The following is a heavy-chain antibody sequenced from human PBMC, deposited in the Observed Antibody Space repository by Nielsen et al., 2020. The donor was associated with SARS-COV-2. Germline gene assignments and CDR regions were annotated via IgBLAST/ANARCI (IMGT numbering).Heavy chain of an antibody. V-gene: IGHV3-23*01. CDR2: ITGSGGRT. Sequence: GGSLRLSCAASGFTFDTYAMNWVRQAPGKGLEWVSGITGSGGRTHSADSVEGRFTISRDNSKNTLYLQMNSLRAEDTAVYYCAKAFRSSDWVRAATDFWGQGTLVTVSS. CDR3: AKAFRSSDWVRAATDF. J-gene: IGHJ4*02. D-gene: IGHD6-25*01. CDR1: GFTFDTYA.